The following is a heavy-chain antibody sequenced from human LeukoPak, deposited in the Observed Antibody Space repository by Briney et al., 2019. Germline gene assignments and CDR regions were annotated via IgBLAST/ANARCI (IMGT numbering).Heavy chain of an antibody. V-gene: IGHV3-74*01. CDR1: GFTFSSYW. CDR2: VNSDGNIT. Sequence: GWSLRLSCAASGFTFSSYWMHWVRQAPGMGLVWLSRVNSDGNITTYADSVRGRFTISRDNAKNTLYLQLNSLRAEDTAVYYCARRGLVPAFDIWGPGTMVSVTS. D-gene: IGHD3-10*02. J-gene: IGHJ3*02. CDR3: ARRGLVPAFDI.